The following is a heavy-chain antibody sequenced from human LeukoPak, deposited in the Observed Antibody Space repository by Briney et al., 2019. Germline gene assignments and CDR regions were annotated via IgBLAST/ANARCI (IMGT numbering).Heavy chain of an antibody. CDR1: GGSFSGYY. Sequence: SETLSLTCAVYGGSFSGYYWSWIRQPPGKGLEWIGEINHSGSTNYNPSLKSRVTISVDTSKNQFSLKLSSVTAADTAVYYCARVVRITMGDDIWGQGTMVTVSS. CDR2: INHSGST. J-gene: IGHJ3*02. D-gene: IGHD3-10*01. CDR3: ARVVRITMGDDI. V-gene: IGHV4-34*01.